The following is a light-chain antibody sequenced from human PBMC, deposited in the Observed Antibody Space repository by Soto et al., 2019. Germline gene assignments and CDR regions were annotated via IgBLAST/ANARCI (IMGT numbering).Light chain of an antibody. CDR3: QQRSNWPSIT. Sequence: EIVLRQSPATLSLSPGERATLSCRASQGVSSYLAWYQQKPGQAPRLLIYDASNRATGIPARFSGSGPGTDFTLTISSLEPEDFAVYYCQQRSNWPSITFGQGTRLEIK. V-gene: IGKV3D-11*01. J-gene: IGKJ5*01. CDR2: DAS. CDR1: QGVSSY.